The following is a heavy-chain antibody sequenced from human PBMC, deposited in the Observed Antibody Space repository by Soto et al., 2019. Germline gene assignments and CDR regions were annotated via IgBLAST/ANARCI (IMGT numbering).Heavy chain of an antibody. CDR3: ARGRAVAGKYYYYYGMDV. D-gene: IGHD6-19*01. CDR1: GYTFTGYY. CDR2: IIPIFGTA. V-gene: IGHV1-69*13. Sequence: SVKVSCKASGYTFTGYYMHWVRQAPGQGLEWMGGIIPIFGTANYAQKFQGRVTITADESTSTAYMELSSLRSEDTAVYYCARGRAVAGKYYYYYGMDVWGQGTTVTVSS. J-gene: IGHJ6*02.